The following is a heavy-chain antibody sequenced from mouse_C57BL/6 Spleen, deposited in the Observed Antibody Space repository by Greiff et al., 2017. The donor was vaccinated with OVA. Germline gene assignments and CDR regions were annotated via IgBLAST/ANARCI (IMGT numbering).Heavy chain of an antibody. CDR2: ISDGGSYT. Sequence: EVQLVESGGGLVKPGGSLKLSCAASGFTFSSYAMSWVRQTPEKRLEWVATISDGGSYTYYPDNVTGRFTISRDNAKNNLYLQMSHLKSEDTAMYYCARGGYYGSSPSFAYWGQGTLVTVSA. J-gene: IGHJ3*01. CDR3: ARGGYYGSSPSFAY. CDR1: GFTFSSYA. V-gene: IGHV5-4*01. D-gene: IGHD1-1*01.